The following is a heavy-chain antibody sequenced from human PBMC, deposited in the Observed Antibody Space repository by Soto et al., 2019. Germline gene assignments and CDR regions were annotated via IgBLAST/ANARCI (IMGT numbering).Heavy chain of an antibody. Sequence: PSETLSLTCTVSGGSISSGDYYWSWIRQPPGKGLEWIGYIYYSGSTYYNPSLKSRVTISVDTSKNQFSLKLSSVTAADTAVYYCARDSSSSLYYYGMDVWGQGTTVTVSS. CDR3: ARDSSSSLYYYGMDV. CDR2: IYYSGST. J-gene: IGHJ6*02. CDR1: GGSISSGDYY. D-gene: IGHD6-6*01. V-gene: IGHV4-30-4*01.